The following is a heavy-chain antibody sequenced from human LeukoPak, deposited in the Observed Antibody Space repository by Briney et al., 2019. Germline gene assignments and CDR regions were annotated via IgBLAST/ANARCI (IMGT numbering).Heavy chain of an antibody. D-gene: IGHD3-22*01. CDR1: GITLSNYG. CDR3: AKRDVVIRVILVGFHKEAYYFDS. Sequence: GGSLRLSCAVSGITLSNYGMSWVRQAPGKGLEWVAGISDSGGRTNYADSVKGRFTISRDNPKNTLYLQMNSLRAEDTAVYFCAKRDVVIRVILVGFHKEAYYFDSWGQGALVTVSS. CDR2: ISDSGGRT. J-gene: IGHJ4*02. V-gene: IGHV3-23*01.